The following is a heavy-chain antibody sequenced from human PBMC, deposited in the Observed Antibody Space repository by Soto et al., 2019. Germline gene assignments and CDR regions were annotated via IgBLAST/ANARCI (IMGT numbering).Heavy chain of an antibody. CDR1: GFTFSSYS. D-gene: IGHD3-3*01. J-gene: IGHJ4*02. CDR2: ISTTSSSI. Sequence: VGSLRLSCAASGFTFSSYSMNWVRQAPGKGLEWISYISTTSSSIYYADSVKGRFTISRDNAKNSLFLQMNSLRDEDTAVYYCARKGVAFDYWGQGALVTVSS. CDR3: ARKGVAFDY. V-gene: IGHV3-48*02.